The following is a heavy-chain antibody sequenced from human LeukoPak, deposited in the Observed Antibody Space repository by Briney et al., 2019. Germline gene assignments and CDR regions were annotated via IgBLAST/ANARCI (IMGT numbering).Heavy chain of an antibody. CDR3: AKATRQQLVLLRFDY. Sequence: GGSLRLSCAASGFTFSTYSMNWVRQAPGKGLEWVAYISSSSSTIYYADSVKGRFTISRDNAKNSLYLQMNSLRAEDTAVYYCAKATRQQLVLLRFDYWGQGTLVTVSS. CDR1: GFTFSTYS. D-gene: IGHD6-13*01. J-gene: IGHJ4*02. V-gene: IGHV3-48*01. CDR2: ISSSSSTI.